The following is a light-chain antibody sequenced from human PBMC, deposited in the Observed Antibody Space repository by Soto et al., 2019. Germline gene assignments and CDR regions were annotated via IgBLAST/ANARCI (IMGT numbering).Light chain of an antibody. CDR3: QQANSFPIT. Sequence: EIVLTQSPATLSLSPGERATLSCRASQSVSSYLAWYQQKPGQAPRLLIYDASNRATGIPARFSGSGSGTEFTLTISSLQPDDFATYYCQQANSFPITFGQGTRLEIK. CDR1: QSVSSY. V-gene: IGKV3-11*01. CDR2: DAS. J-gene: IGKJ5*01.